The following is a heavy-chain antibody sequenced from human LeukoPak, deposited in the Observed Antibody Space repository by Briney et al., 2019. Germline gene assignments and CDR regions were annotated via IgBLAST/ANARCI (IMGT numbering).Heavy chain of an antibody. CDR2: IYTSGST. CDR1: GVSISRYY. V-gene: IGHV4-4*07. D-gene: IGHD3-22*01. Sequence: SETLSLTCAVSGVSISRYYWSWIRQPPGKGLEWIGRIYTSGSTNYSPSFKSRVTMSEDTSKNQLSLRLSSVTAADTAVYYCARDVIYDSSDYLDIWGQGILVTVSS. CDR3: ARDVIYDSSDYLDI. J-gene: IGHJ4*02.